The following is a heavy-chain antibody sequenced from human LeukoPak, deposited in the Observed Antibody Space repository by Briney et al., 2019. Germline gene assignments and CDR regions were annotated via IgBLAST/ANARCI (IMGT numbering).Heavy chain of an antibody. Sequence: ASVKVSCKASGGTFSSYAISWVRQAPGQGLEWMGWISAYNGNTNYAQKLQGRVTMTTDTSTSTAYMELRSLRSDDTAVYYCARASPYYYDSSGYSPGWYFDLWGRGTLVTVSS. CDR3: ARASPYYYDSSGYSPGWYFDL. CDR1: GGTFSSYA. D-gene: IGHD3-22*01. J-gene: IGHJ2*01. CDR2: ISAYNGNT. V-gene: IGHV1-18*01.